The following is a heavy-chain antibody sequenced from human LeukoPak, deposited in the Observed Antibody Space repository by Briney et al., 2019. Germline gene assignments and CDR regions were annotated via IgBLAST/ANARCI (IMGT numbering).Heavy chain of an antibody. J-gene: IGHJ5*02. CDR1: GGSFSSYY. Sequence: SETLSLTCTVSGGSFSSYYWSWIRHPPGKGLEWIGRIYTSGNTNSNPSLKSRATISVDTSKNPFSLELRSVTAADTAVYYCARERLAMVRGVVPKEAWGWFDPWGQGALVTVSS. CDR2: IYTSGNT. V-gene: IGHV4-4*08. D-gene: IGHD3-10*01. CDR3: ARERLAMVRGVVPKEAWGWFDP.